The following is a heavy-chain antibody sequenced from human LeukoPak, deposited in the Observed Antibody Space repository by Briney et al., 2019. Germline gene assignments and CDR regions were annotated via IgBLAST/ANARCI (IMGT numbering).Heavy chain of an antibody. CDR2: ISSSGSTI. V-gene: IGHV3-11*04. CDR3: AKVVGATTDYYYGMDV. Sequence: GGSLRLSCAASGFTFSDYYMSWIRQAPGKGLEWVSYISSSGSTIYYADSVKGRFTISRDNAKNSLYLQMNSLRAEDTAVYYCAKVVGATTDYYYGMDVWGQGTTVTVSS. J-gene: IGHJ6*02. D-gene: IGHD1-26*01. CDR1: GFTFSDYY.